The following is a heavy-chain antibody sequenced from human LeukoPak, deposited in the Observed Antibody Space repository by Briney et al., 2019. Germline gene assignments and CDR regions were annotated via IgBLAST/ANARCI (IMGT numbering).Heavy chain of an antibody. V-gene: IGHV4-34*01. CDR2: INHSGST. D-gene: IGHD3-22*01. J-gene: IGHJ4*02. CDR3: ARGGRFDSSGLFDS. CDR1: GGSFSGYY. Sequence: SVTLSLTCAVYGGSFSGYYWTWIRQPPGKGLEWIGEINHSGSTNYNPSLKSRVTISVDTSKNQFSLKLRSVTAADTAVYYCARGGRFDSSGLFDSWGRGTLVPVSS.